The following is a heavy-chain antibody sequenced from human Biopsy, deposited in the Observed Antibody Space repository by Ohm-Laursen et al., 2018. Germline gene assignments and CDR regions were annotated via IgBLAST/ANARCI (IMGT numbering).Heavy chain of an antibody. V-gene: IGHV4-59*01. CDR2: TSEGGST. CDR3: ARLYRLDDYWNDDPPDAFDV. Sequence: GTLSLTCSVSGASFSGDYWSWIRQSPGRGLEWIGSTSEGGSTYYNPSLRGRVTISVDASKNQFSLKLSSVTAADTAVFFCARLYRLDDYWNDDPPDAFDVWAQGTMVTVSS. J-gene: IGHJ3*01. D-gene: IGHD3-3*01. CDR1: GASFSGDY.